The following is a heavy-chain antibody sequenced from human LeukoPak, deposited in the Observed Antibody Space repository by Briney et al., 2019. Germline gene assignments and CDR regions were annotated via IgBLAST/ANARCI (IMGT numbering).Heavy chain of an antibody. CDR1: GFTFSSYA. J-gene: IGHJ4*02. Sequence: PGGSLRLSCAASGFTFSSYAMSWVRQAPGKGLEWVSSISSSSSYIYYADSVKGRFTISRDNAKNSLYLQMNSLRAEDTAVYYCARDRSPTTVQRGYSGAKGYWGQGTLVTVSS. D-gene: IGHD5-12*01. CDR3: ARDRSPTTVQRGYSGAKGY. V-gene: IGHV3-21*01. CDR2: ISSSSSYI.